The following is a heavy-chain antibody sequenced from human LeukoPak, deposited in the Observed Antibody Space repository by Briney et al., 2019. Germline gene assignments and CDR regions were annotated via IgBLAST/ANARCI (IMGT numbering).Heavy chain of an antibody. CDR3: VKDRYYDGSGYFDY. V-gene: IGHV3-64D*09. CDR1: GFSFSAYA. D-gene: IGHD3-22*01. J-gene: IGHJ4*02. Sequence: GGSLRLSCSASGFSFSAYAMHWVRQAPGKGLEYVSAISSNGGTAYSADSVKGRFTISRDNSKNTLYLQMSSLRAEDTAVYYCVKDRYYDGSGYFDYWGQGTLVTVSS. CDR2: ISSNGGTA.